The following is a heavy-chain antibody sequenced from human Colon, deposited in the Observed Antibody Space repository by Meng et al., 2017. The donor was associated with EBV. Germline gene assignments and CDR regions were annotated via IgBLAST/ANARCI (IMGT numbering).Heavy chain of an antibody. D-gene: IGHD2-8*01. V-gene: IGHV3-74*01. CDR3: AMANDVRAFDY. CDR2: SSSNGRST. Sequence: GQLVGAGGGLVQPVRFLRRSWAGPGFTFSNCWMYWVLPVPEKGLVFVSYSSSNGRSTIYADSVKGRFTISRDNAKNTLYLQMNNLRADDTAFYYCAMANDVRAFDYWGQGTLVTVSS. CDR1: GFTFSNCW. J-gene: IGHJ4*02.